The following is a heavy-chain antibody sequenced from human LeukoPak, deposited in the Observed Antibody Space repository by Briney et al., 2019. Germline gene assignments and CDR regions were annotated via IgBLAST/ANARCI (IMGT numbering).Heavy chain of an antibody. Sequence: GRSLRLSCAASGFTFNNYAMGWVRQPPGKGLEWVSVIYSGGSTYYADSVKGRFTISRDNSKNTLYLQMNSLRAEDTAVYYCARVSWLADRGLDYWGQGTLVTVSS. CDR3: ARVSWLADRGLDY. CDR1: GFTFNNYA. CDR2: IYSGGST. D-gene: IGHD6-19*01. V-gene: IGHV3-66*01. J-gene: IGHJ4*02.